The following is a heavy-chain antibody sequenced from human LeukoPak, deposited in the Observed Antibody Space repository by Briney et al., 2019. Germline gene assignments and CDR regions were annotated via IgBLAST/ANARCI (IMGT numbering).Heavy chain of an antibody. CDR3: ARDPRGIGSDY. V-gene: IGHV1-69*04. CDR2: IIPILGIA. D-gene: IGHD2-15*01. Sequence: ASVKVSCKASGGTFTRYTISWVRHAPGQGLEWMGRIIPILGIANYAQKFQGRVTITADKSTSTAYMELSSLRSEATAGYYCARDPRGIGSDYWGQGTLVTVSS. CDR1: GGTFTRYT. J-gene: IGHJ4*02.